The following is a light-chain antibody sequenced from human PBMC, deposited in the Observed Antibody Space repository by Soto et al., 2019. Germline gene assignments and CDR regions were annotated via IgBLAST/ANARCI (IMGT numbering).Light chain of an antibody. CDR1: QSVYSY. CDR3: QQRGNWPYT. J-gene: IGKJ2*01. V-gene: IGKV3-11*01. CDR2: DAS. Sequence: EIVLTQSPATLSLSPGERATLSCRASQSVYSYLAWYQQKPGQAPRLLISDASNRAADIPARFSGSGSGTDFTLTISSLEPGDFAVYYCQQRGNWPYTFGQGTKVDIK.